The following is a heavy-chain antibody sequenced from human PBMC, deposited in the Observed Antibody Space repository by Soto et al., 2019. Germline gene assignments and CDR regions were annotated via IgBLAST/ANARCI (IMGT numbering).Heavy chain of an antibody. CDR2: IIPIFGTA. D-gene: IGHD3-3*01. Sequence: QVQLVQSGAEVKKPGSSVKVSCKASGGTFSSYAISWVRQAPGQGLEWMGGIIPIFGTANYAQKFQGRVTITADESTSTAYMELSRLRSEATAVYYCARVRRITIFGVVTEFDYWGQGTLVTVSS. CDR3: ARVRRITIFGVVTEFDY. V-gene: IGHV1-69*01. CDR1: GGTFSSYA. J-gene: IGHJ4*02.